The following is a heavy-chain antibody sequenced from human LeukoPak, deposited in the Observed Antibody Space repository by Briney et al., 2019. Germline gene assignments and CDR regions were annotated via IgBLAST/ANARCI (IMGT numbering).Heavy chain of an antibody. CDR1: GFIFNTYA. J-gene: IGHJ5*02. D-gene: IGHD1-26*01. CDR2: ISGSGGTT. V-gene: IGHV3-23*01. Sequence: PGGSLRLSCAASGFIFNTYAMSWVRQAPGKGLEWISGISGSGGTTYYADSVKGRFTISRDNAKNSLYLQMNSLRAEDTAVYYCAREGGGSYYSRNWFDPWGQGTLVTVSS. CDR3: AREGGGSYYSRNWFDP.